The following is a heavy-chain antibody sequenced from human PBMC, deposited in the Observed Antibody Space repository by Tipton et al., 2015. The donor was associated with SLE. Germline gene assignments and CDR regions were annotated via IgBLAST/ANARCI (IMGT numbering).Heavy chain of an antibody. CDR1: GGSFSGYY. CDR2: INHSGST. D-gene: IGHD3-3*01. CDR3: ASRITIFGVVRT. Sequence: TLSLTCAVYGGSFSGYYWSWIRQPPGKGLEWIGEINHSGSTNYNPSLKSRVTISVDTSKNHFSLKLSSVTAADTAVYYCASRITIFGVVRTWGQGTLVTVSS. V-gene: IGHV4-34*01. J-gene: IGHJ5*02.